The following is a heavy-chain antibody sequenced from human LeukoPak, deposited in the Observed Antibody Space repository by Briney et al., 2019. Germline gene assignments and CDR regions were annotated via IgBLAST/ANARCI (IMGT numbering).Heavy chain of an antibody. V-gene: IGHV3-30*02. J-gene: IGHJ5*02. D-gene: IGHD3-10*01. CDR2: IRYDGSNR. CDR1: GFTFSNYG. Sequence: GGSLRLSCAASGFTFSNYGIHWVRQAPGKGLEWVAFIRYDGSNRYYADSVKGRFTISRDNAKNSLYLQMNSLRAEDTAVYYCASPSPGSLLWFGELLPWGQGTLVTVSS. CDR3: ASPSPGSLLWFGELLP.